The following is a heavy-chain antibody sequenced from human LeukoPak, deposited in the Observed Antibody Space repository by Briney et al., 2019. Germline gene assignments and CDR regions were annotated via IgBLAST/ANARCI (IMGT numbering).Heavy chain of an antibody. D-gene: IGHD2-8*01. V-gene: IGHV3-23*01. CDR1: GFTFSSYA. Sequence: GGSLRLSCAASGFTFSSYAMSWVRQAPGKGLEWVSAISGSGGSTYYADSVKGRLTISRDNSKNTLYLQMNSLRAEDTAVYYCAKDVLQIGVCRGFDPWGQGTLVTVSS. J-gene: IGHJ5*02. CDR2: ISGSGGST. CDR3: AKDVLQIGVCRGFDP.